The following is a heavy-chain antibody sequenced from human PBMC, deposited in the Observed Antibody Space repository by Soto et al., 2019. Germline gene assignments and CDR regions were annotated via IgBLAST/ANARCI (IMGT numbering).Heavy chain of an antibody. CDR1: GGSFSCYY. V-gene: IGHV4-34*01. D-gene: IGHD5-18*01. J-gene: IGHJ6*02. Sequence: PSETLSLTCAVYGGSFSCYYWIWIRQPPGKGLEWIGEINHSGSTNYNPSLKSRVTISVDTSKNQFSLKLSSVTAADTAVYYCARERGYSYGILYYYYGMDVWGQGTTVTVSS. CDR2: INHSGST. CDR3: ARERGYSYGILYYYYGMDV.